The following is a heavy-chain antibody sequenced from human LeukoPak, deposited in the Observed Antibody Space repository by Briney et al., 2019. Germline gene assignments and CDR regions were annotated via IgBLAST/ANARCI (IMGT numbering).Heavy chain of an antibody. J-gene: IGHJ4*02. CDR3: ARMYYDILAGPTHFDY. CDR2: ISSSSSYI. Sequence: PGGSLRLSCAASGFTFSSYSMNWVRQAPGKGLEWVSSISSSSSYIYYADSVKGRFTISRDNAKNSLYLQMNRLRAEDTAVYYCARMYYDILAGPTHFDYWGQGTLVTVSS. V-gene: IGHV3-21*01. D-gene: IGHD3-9*01. CDR1: GFTFSSYS.